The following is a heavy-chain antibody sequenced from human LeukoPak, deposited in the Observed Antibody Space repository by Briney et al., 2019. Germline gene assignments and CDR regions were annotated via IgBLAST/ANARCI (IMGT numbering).Heavy chain of an antibody. D-gene: IGHD4-17*01. CDR1: GFTFGDYA. CDR2: IRSKAYGGTT. J-gene: IGHJ6*02. CDR3: TRDLLYGDYGGYYYYGMDV. Sequence: GWSLRLSCTASGFTFGDYAMSWVHQAPGKGLEWVGFIRSKAYGGTTEYAASVKGRFTISRDDSKSIAYLQMNSLKTEDTAVYYCTRDLLYGDYGGYYYYGMDVWGQGTTVTVSS. V-gene: IGHV3-49*04.